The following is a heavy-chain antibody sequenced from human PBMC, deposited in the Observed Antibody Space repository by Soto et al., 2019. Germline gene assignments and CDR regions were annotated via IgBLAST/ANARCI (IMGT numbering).Heavy chain of an antibody. V-gene: IGHV3-30*18. CDR1: GFTFSSYG. CDR2: ISYDGSNK. CDR3: AKHGSAAAGFFDY. D-gene: IGHD6-13*01. Sequence: QVQLVESGGGVVQPGRSLRLSRAASGFTFSSYGMHWVRQAPGKGLEWVAVISYDGSNKYYADSVKGRFTISRDNSKNTLYLQMNSLRAEDTAVYYCAKHGSAAAGFFDYWGQGTLVTVSS. J-gene: IGHJ4*02.